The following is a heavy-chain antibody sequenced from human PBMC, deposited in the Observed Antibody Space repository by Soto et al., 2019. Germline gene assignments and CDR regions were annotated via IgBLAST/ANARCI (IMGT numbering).Heavy chain of an antibody. CDR1: GYTFTSYG. V-gene: IGHV1-18*01. CDR2: ISAYNGNT. CDR3: AAGAWYYYGSGSYYRDY. Sequence: ASVKVSCKASGYTFTSYGISWVRQAPGQGLEWMGWISAYNGNTNYAQKLQGRVTMTTETSTSTAYMELSSLRSEDTAVYYFAAGAWYYYGSGSYYRDYWGQGTLVTVSS. J-gene: IGHJ4*02. D-gene: IGHD3-10*01.